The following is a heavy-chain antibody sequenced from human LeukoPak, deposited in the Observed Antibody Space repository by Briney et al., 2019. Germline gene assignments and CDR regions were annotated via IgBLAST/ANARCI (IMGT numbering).Heavy chain of an antibody. CDR1: GGSISSGDYY. J-gene: IGHJ4*02. D-gene: IGHD2-8*01. CDR2: IYYSGSA. Sequence: PSQTLSLTCTVSGGSISSGDYYWSWIRQPPGKGLEWIGYIYYSGSANYNPSLKSRVTISVDTSKNQFSLKLSSVTAADTAVYYCARLERYCTNGVCHFPGLTGWGQGTLVTVSS. V-gene: IGHV4-30-4*01. CDR3: ARLERYCTNGVCHFPGLTG.